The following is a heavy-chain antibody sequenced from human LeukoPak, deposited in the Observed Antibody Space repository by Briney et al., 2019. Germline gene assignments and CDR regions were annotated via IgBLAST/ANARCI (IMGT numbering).Heavy chain of an antibody. Sequence: PGGSLRLSCAASGFTFSTYWMTWVRQAPGKGLEWVANIEQNGSEKFYVDSVKGRFTISRDNAKNSLYLQMNSLRVEDTAVYYCARAPDTAMVYFDYWGQGTLVTVSS. J-gene: IGHJ4*02. V-gene: IGHV3-7*04. D-gene: IGHD5-18*01. CDR3: ARAPDTAMVYFDY. CDR2: IEQNGSEK. CDR1: GFTFSTYW.